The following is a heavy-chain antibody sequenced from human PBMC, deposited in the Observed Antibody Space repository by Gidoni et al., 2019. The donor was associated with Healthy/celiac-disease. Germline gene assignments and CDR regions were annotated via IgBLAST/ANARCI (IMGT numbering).Heavy chain of an antibody. D-gene: IGHD3-22*01. V-gene: IGHV3-9*01. CDR2: ISWNSGII. CDR1: GFTFDDYA. J-gene: IGHJ4*02. Sequence: EVQLVESGGGLVQPGRSLRLSCAASGFTFDDYAMHWVRQAPGKGLEWVSGISWNSGIIGYADSVKGRFTNSRDNAKNSLYLQMNSLRVEDTALYYCAKSYDSSCNYLYYFDYWGQGTLVTVSS. CDR3: AKSYDSSCNYLYYFDY.